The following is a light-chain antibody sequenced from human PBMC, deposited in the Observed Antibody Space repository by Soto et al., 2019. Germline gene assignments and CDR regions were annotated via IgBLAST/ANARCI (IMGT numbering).Light chain of an antibody. V-gene: IGLV2-23*01. Sequence: QSALTQPASVSGSPGQSITISCTGTSSDVGSYNLVSWYQQHPGKAPKLMSYEGSKRPSGVSNRFSGSKSGNTASLTISGLQAEDEADYYCCSYAGSSTLDVFGTGTRLTVL. J-gene: IGLJ1*01. CDR3: CSYAGSSTLDV. CDR1: SSDVGSYNL. CDR2: EGS.